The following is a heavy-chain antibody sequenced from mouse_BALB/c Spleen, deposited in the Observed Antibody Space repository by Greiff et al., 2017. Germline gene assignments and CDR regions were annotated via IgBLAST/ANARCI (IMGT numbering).Heavy chain of an antibody. J-gene: IGHJ2*01. Sequence: EVQRVESGGGLVKPGGSLKLSCAASGFAFSSYDMSWVRQTPEKRLEWVAYISSGGGSTYYPDTVKGRFTISRDNAKNTLYLQMSSLKSEDTAMYYCARSYGYDDAHDYWGQGTTLTVSS. CDR1: GFAFSSYD. D-gene: IGHD2-2*01. V-gene: IGHV5-12-1*01. CDR3: ARSYGYDDAHDY. CDR2: ISSGGGST.